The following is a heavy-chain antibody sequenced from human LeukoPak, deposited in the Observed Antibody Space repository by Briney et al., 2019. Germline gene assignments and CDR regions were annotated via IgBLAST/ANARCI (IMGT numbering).Heavy chain of an antibody. CDR1: GGSISNYY. J-gene: IGHJ6*03. CDR3: ARDRVGQQLVGRNYYYYYMDV. Sequence: PSETLSLTCTVSGGSISNYYWNWIRQPPGKGLEWIGYIYYSGTTNYNPSLKSRVTISVDTSKNQFSLKLSSVTAADTAVYYCARDRVGQQLVGRNYYYYYMDVWGKGTTVTISS. CDR2: IYYSGTT. D-gene: IGHD6-13*01. V-gene: IGHV4-59*01.